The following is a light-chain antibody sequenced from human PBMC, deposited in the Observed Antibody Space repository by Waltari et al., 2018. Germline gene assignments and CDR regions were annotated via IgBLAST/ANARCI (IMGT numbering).Light chain of an antibody. CDR2: GNT. CDR3: QSFDSSLSASV. CDR1: SSNFGANYD. V-gene: IGLV1-40*01. Sequence: SVLTQPPSMSGAPGQKVTIPCTCGSSNFGANYDVHWYQQFPGTAPKLLIFGNTNRPSGVPGRVSGSRSGTSASLAIAGVQSEDEAVYYCQSFDSSLSASVFGGGTKLTVL. J-gene: IGLJ3*02.